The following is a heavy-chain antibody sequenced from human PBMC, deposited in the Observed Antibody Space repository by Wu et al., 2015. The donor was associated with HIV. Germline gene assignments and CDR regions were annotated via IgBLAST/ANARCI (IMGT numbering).Heavy chain of an antibody. Sequence: QVQLVQFGAEVKKPGSSVKVICKASGDGFRGYAISWARQAPGQGLEWMGGINPLFQTTKHAQKFQGRLRITTDESKTTAYLELNSLKSEDTAVYYCARNTDSVATSLYSLGVWGPGTTVIVSS. CDR2: INPLFQTT. CDR1: GDGFRGYA. J-gene: IGHJ6*02. CDR3: ARNTDSVATSLYSLGV. V-gene: IGHV1-69*05. D-gene: IGHD6-19*01.